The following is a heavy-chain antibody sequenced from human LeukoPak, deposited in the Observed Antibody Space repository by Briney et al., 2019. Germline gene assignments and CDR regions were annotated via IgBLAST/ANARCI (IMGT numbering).Heavy chain of an antibody. CDR3: ARGGSHSSGWPADY. CDR1: GGSISSYY. Sequence: SETLSLTCTVSGGSISSYYWSWIRQPPGKGLEWIGYIYYSGSTNYNPSLKSRVTISVDTSKNQFSLKLSSVTAADTAVYYCARGGSHSSGWPADYWSQGTLVTVSS. V-gene: IGHV4-59*01. CDR2: IYYSGST. D-gene: IGHD6-19*01. J-gene: IGHJ4*02.